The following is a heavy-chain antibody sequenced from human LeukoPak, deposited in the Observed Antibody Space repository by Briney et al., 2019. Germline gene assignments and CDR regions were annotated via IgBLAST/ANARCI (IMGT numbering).Heavy chain of an antibody. CDR2: ISWNSGSI. V-gene: IGHV3-9*01. CDR1: GFTLDDYA. J-gene: IGHJ4*02. Sequence: GGSLRLSCAASGFTLDDYAMHWVRQAPGKGLEWVSGISWNSGSIGYADSVKGRFTISRDNAKNSLYLQMNSLRAEDTALYYCAKDISSSWQYYFDYWGQGTLVTVSS. CDR3: AKDISSSWQYYFDY. D-gene: IGHD6-13*01.